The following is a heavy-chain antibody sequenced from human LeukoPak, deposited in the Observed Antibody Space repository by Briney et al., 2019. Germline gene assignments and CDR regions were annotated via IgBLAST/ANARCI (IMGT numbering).Heavy chain of an antibody. J-gene: IGHJ4*02. D-gene: IGHD2-15*01. V-gene: IGHV3-11*05. CDR3: ARDKEGGHINFDY. CDR2: ISSSSSYT. CDR1: GFTFSDYY. Sequence: GGSLRLSCAASGFTFSDYYMSWIRQAPGKGLEWVSYISSSSSYTNYPDSVKGRFTISRDNAKNSLYLQMNSLRAEDTAVYFCARDKEGGHINFDYWGQGTLVSVSS.